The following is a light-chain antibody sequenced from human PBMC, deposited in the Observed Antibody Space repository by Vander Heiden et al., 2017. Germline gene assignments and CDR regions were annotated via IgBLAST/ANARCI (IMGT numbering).Light chain of an antibody. CDR3: QQDDSRTWT. V-gene: IGKV4-1*01. CDR1: QSVLYSSNNKNY. Sequence: DIVMTQSPDSLAVSLGERATINCKSSQSVLYSSNNKNYLAWFQQKPGQPPKLLIYGASTRESGVPDRFSGSGSGTEFTLTISSLQAEDVAVYYCQQDDSRTWTFGQGTKVEI. CDR2: GAS. J-gene: IGKJ1*01.